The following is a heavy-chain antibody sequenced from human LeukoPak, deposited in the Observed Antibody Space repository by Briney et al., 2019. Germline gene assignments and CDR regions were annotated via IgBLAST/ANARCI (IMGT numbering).Heavy chain of an antibody. CDR2: MNPNSGST. CDR1: GYTFTSYD. CDR3: ARGRTTGYPYYFEY. D-gene: IGHD1-1*01. Sequence: ASVTVSCKASGYTFTSYDINWVRQAPGQGLEWMGWMNPNSGSTGYAQKFQGRVTITRNTSISTAYMELSGLRSEDTAVYYCARGRTTGYPYYFEYWGQGTLVTVSS. J-gene: IGHJ4*02. V-gene: IGHV1-8*03.